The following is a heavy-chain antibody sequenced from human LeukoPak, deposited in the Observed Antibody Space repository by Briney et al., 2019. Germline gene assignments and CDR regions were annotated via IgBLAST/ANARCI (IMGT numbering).Heavy chain of an antibody. CDR1: GFTFSSYS. CDR3: AKDDNYIRFLS. J-gene: IGHJ5*02. D-gene: IGHD3-16*01. CDR2: ITGSGGNR. Sequence: GGSLRLSCAASGFTFSSYSMNWVRQAPGKGLEWVSGITGSGGNRYYADSVKGRFTISRDNSKNTLYLQMNSLRAEDTAVYYCAKDDNYIRFLSWGQGTLVTVSS. V-gene: IGHV3-23*01.